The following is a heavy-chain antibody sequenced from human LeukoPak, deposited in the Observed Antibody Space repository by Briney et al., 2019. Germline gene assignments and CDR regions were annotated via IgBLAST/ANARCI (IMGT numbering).Heavy chain of an antibody. CDR2: IYSGGST. CDR1: GFTVSSNY. D-gene: IGHD3-22*01. V-gene: IGHV3-53*01. Sequence: GGSLRLSCAASGFTVSSNYMSWVRQAPGKGLEWVSVIYSGGSTYYADSVEGRFTISRDNSKNTLYLQMNSLRAEDTAVYYCARNLDSSGYLLDYWGQGTLVTVSS. J-gene: IGHJ4*02. CDR3: ARNLDSSGYLLDY.